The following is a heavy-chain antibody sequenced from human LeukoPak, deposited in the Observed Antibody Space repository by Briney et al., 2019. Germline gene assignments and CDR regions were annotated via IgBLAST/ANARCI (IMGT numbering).Heavy chain of an antibody. CDR3: ARRGWLRPFDY. D-gene: IGHD5-12*01. CDR2: INHSGST. Sequence: SETLSLTCAVYGGSFSGYYWSWIRQPPGKGLEWTGEINHSGSTNYNPSLKSRVTISVDTSKNQFSLKLSSVTAADTAVYYCARRGWLRPFDYWGQGTLVTVSS. CDR1: GGSFSGYY. V-gene: IGHV4-34*01. J-gene: IGHJ4*02.